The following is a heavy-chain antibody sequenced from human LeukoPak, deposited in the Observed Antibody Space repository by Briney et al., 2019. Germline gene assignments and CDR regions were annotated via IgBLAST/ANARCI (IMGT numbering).Heavy chain of an antibody. D-gene: IGHD4-23*01. CDR1: GGSISSGGYY. V-gene: IGHV4-31*03. CDR2: IYYSGST. Sequence: SETLSLTCTVSGGSISSGGYYWSWIRQHPGKGLKCIGYIYYSGSTYYNPSLKSRVTISVDTSKNQFSLKLSSVTAADTAVYYCARADYGGTKYFQHWGQGTLVTVSS. CDR3: ARADYGGTKYFQH. J-gene: IGHJ1*01.